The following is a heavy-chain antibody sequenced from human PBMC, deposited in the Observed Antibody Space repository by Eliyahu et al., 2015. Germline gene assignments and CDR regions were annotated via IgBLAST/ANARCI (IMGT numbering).Heavy chain of an antibody. CDR1: GYTFTGYY. CDR2: INPNSGGT. Sequence: QVQLVQSGAEVKKPGASVKVSCKASGYTFTGYYMHWVRQAPGQGLEWMGWINPNSGGTNXAQKFQGRVTMTRDTSISTAYMELSRLRSDDTAVYYCARGYRSWAMIVGMTRFDPWGQGTLVTVSS. D-gene: IGHD3-22*01. V-gene: IGHV1-2*02. J-gene: IGHJ5*02. CDR3: ARGYRSWAMIVGMTRFDP.